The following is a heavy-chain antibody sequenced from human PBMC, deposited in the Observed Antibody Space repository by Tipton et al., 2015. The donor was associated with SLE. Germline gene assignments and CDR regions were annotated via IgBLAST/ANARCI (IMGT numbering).Heavy chain of an antibody. Sequence: SLRLSCAASGFTFRSYEMSWVRQAPGKGLGWVSYISSSGNTRYYADSVKGRFTISRDNAENSLYLHMNSLRGEDTAIYYCARGPRQSYFDYWGQGTLVTVSS. V-gene: IGHV3-48*03. CDR3: ARGPRQSYFDY. J-gene: IGHJ4*02. CDR2: ISSSGNTR. CDR1: GFTFRSYE.